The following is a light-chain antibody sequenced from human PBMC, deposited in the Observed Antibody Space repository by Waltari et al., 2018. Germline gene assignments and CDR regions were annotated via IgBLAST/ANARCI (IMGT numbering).Light chain of an antibody. Sequence: ETALTQSPGTLSLSVGERATVSCRASESVSRALAWYQQKPGQAPRLLIYGASTRATGIPDRFSGSGSGTDFSLTISRLEPDDFAVYYCQHYLRLPVTFGQGTTVEI. CDR2: GAS. J-gene: IGKJ1*01. CDR3: QHYLRLPVT. V-gene: IGKV3-20*01. CDR1: ESVSRA.